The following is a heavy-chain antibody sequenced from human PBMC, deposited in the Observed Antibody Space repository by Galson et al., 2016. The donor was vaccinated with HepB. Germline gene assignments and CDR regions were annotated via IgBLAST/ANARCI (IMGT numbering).Heavy chain of an antibody. V-gene: IGHV1-69*13. J-gene: IGHJ4*02. D-gene: IGHD2-2*02. CDR3: ATSPPMSGLPLLYFDN. CDR1: GGTFRSYA. CDR2: IITMSDTA. Sequence: SVKVSCKASGGTFRSYAISWVRQAPGQGLEWMGGIITMSDTANYAQKLQGRLTIAADQAARTAYMELRSLTSDDTAVYYCATSPPMSGLPLLYFDNWGQGTLVTVSS.